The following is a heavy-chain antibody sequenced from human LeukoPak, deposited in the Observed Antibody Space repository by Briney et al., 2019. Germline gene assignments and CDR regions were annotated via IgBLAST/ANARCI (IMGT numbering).Heavy chain of an antibody. J-gene: IGHJ4*02. CDR2: ISSSGSTI. Sequence: GGSLRLSCAASGFTFSDYYMSWIRQAPGKGLEWVSYISSSGSTIYYADSVKGRFTISRDNAKNSLYLQMNSLRAEDTAVYYCARDPTRAFTMVRGVLDYWGQGTLVTVSS. V-gene: IGHV3-11*01. CDR1: GFTFSDYY. D-gene: IGHD3-10*01. CDR3: ARDPTRAFTMVRGVLDY.